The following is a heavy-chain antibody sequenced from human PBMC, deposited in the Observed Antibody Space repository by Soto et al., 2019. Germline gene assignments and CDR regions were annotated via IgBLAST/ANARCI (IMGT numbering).Heavy chain of an antibody. CDR1: GGSISSYY. D-gene: IGHD3-16*02. Sequence: PSETLSLTCTVSGGSISSYYWSWIRQPPGKGLEWIGYIYYSGSTNYNPSLKSRVTISVDTSKNQFSLKLSSVTAADTAVYYCARGAQYDYVWGSYRYIFDYWGPGTLVTVSS. CDR3: ARGAQYDYVWGSYRYIFDY. CDR2: IYYSGST. V-gene: IGHV4-59*01. J-gene: IGHJ4*02.